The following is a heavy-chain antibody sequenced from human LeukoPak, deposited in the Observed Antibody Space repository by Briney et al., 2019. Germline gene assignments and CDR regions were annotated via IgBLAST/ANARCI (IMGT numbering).Heavy chain of an antibody. D-gene: IGHD2-15*01. CDR3: ARDREDIVVAVAATPLV. V-gene: IGHV3-74*01. CDR2: INSDGSST. J-gene: IGHJ4*02. Sequence: GGSLRLSCAASGFTFSSYWMHWVRQAPGKGLVWVSRINSDGSSTSYADSVKGRFTISRDNAKNTLYLQMNSLRAEDTAVYYCARDREDIVVAVAATPLVWGQGTLVTVSS. CDR1: GFTFSSYW.